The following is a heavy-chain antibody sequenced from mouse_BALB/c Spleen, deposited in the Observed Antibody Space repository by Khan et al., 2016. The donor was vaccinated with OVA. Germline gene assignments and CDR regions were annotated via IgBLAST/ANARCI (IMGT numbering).Heavy chain of an antibody. CDR3: ASRTGTKYYFDY. CDR1: GYTFTSYW. V-gene: IGHV1-7*01. D-gene: IGHD4-1*01. J-gene: IGHJ2*01. Sequence: QVQLKQSGAELAKPGASVKMSCKASGYTFTSYWMHWVKQRPGQGLEWIGYINPSTGYTEYNQKFKDKATLTADKSSSTAYMQLSSLTSEDSAVYYWASRTGTKYYFDYWGQGTTLTVSS. CDR2: INPSTGYT.